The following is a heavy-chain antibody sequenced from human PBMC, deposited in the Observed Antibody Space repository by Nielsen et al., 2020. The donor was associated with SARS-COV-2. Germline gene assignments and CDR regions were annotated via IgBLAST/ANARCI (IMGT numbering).Heavy chain of an antibody. V-gene: IGHV3-9*01. J-gene: IGHJ6*02. CDR1: GFTFDDYA. CDR2: IRWSSGSI. Sequence: SLKISCAASGFTFDDYAMHWVRQAPGKGLEWVSGIRWSSGSIGYADSVKGRFTISRDNAKNSLYLQMNSLRAEDTALYYCAKAIVVTAILDYYGMDVWGQGTTVTVSS. CDR3: AKAIVVTAILDYYGMDV. D-gene: IGHD2-21*02.